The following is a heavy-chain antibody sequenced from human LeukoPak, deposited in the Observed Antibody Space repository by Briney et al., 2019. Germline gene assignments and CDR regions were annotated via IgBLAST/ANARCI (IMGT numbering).Heavy chain of an antibody. Sequence: GGSLRLSCAASGFTVSSNYMTWVRQAPGKGLEWVSYISSSSSTIYYADSVKGRFTISRDNAKNSLYLQMNSLRDEDTAVYYCVRDITMVRGVTFDYWGQGTLVTVSS. CDR3: VRDITMVRGVTFDY. CDR2: ISSSSSTI. J-gene: IGHJ4*02. CDR1: GFTVSSNY. V-gene: IGHV3-48*02. D-gene: IGHD3-10*01.